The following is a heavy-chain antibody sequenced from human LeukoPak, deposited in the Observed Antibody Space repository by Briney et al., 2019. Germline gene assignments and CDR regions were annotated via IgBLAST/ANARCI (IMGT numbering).Heavy chain of an antibody. J-gene: IGHJ4*02. D-gene: IGHD6-6*01. CDR1: EFTFSSYA. CDR3: AKELGNIAARRPETAY. CDR2: ISGSAGST. V-gene: IGHV3-23*01. Sequence: GGSLRLSCAASEFTFSSYAMSWVRQAPGKGLEWVSAISGSAGSTYYADSVKGRFTISRDNSKNTLYLQMNSLRAEDTAVYYCAKELGNIAARRPETAYWGQGTLVTVSS.